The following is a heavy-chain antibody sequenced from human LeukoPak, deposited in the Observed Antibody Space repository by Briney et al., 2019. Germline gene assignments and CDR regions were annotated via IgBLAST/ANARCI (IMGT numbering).Heavy chain of an antibody. CDR2: ISGSGDGT. V-gene: IGHV3-23*01. Sequence: GGSLRLSCEASGFTFRSYAMNWVRQAPGKGLEWVSVISGSGDGTHYADSVKGRFTISRDNSKNTLYLQMNSLRVEGTAVYSCAKAPGFTVVTSFDWWGQGTLVTVSS. J-gene: IGHJ4*02. CDR3: AKAPGFTVVTSFDW. D-gene: IGHD4-23*01. CDR1: GFTFRSYA.